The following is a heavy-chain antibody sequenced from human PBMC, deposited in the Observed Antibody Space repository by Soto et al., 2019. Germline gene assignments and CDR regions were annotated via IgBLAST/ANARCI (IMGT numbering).Heavy chain of an antibody. CDR3: ARYGGTYSFIGYCQANYSYYGMDI. J-gene: IGHJ6*02. CDR2: IYHSGST. CDR1: GGSISSSNW. Sequence: PYETLSLTCTVSGGSISSSNWWSWVRQPPGKGLEWIGEIYHSGSTNYNPSLKSRVTISVDKSKNQFSLKLSSVTAADTAVYYCARYGGTYSFIGYCQANYSYYGMDIGGQGTTVT. V-gene: IGHV4-4*02. D-gene: IGHD6-13*01.